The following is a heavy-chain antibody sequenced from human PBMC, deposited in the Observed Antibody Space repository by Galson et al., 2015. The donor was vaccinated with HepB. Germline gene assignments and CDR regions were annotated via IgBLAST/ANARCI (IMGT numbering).Heavy chain of an antibody. CDR3: ARRPIPGLVRGVQRFDP. Sequence: ETLSLTCAVYGGSFSGYYWSWIRQPPGKGLEWIGEINHSGSTNYNPSLKSRVTISVDTSKSQFSLKLSSVTAADTAVYYCARRPIPGLVRGVQRFDPWGQGTLVTVSS. V-gene: IGHV4-34*01. J-gene: IGHJ5*02. CDR1: GGSFSGYY. CDR2: INHSGST. D-gene: IGHD3-10*01.